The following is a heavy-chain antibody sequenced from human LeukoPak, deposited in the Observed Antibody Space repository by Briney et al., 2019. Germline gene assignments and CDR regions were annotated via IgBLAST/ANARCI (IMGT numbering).Heavy chain of an antibody. J-gene: IGHJ4*02. V-gene: IGHV3-23*01. CDR3: ARGSSTLTRHLDY. CDR2: ISASGGPGT. Sequence: GGSLRLSCVVSGFTFSSYSMTWVRQAPGKGLQFVSIISASGGPGTYNNAVRGRFTISRDNPRNTLYLQMNSLGADDTGIYYCARGSSTLTRHLDYWGQGTPVTVSS. CDR1: GFTFSSYS. D-gene: IGHD3-16*01.